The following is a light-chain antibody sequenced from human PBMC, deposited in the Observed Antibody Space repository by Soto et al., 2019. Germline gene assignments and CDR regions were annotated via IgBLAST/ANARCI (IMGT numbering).Light chain of an antibody. CDR3: LQHNSYPYT. CDR1: QGVRTD. V-gene: IGKV1-17*01. J-gene: IGKJ2*01. CDR2: AAS. Sequence: DIQMTQSPSSLSASVGDRVTITCRASQGVRTDLGWYQQKPGNAPQRLIYAASILQSVVPSRFSGSGSGTEFTLTISSLEPEDFATYYCLQHNSYPYTFGQGTKLEIK.